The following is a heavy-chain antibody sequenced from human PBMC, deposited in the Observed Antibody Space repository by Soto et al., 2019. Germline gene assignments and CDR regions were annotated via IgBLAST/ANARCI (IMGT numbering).Heavy chain of an antibody. J-gene: IGHJ4*02. CDR3: ARSIVVVTAADY. CDR2: INAGNGNT. D-gene: IGHD2-21*02. CDR1: GCTFTSYA. Sequence: ASVKDSCKASGCTFTSYAMQWVRQAPGQRLEWMGWINAGNGNTKYSQKFQGRVTITRDTSASTAYMELSSLRSEDTAVYYCARSIVVVTAADYWGQGTLVTVSS. V-gene: IGHV1-3*01.